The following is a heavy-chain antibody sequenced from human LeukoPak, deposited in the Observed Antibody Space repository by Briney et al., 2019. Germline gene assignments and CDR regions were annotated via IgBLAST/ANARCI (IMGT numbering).Heavy chain of an antibody. CDR3: ARQQWLDGAYYFDY. CDR1: GFTFSGST. J-gene: IGHJ4*02. CDR2: ISTSSSYI. V-gene: IGHV3-21*01. D-gene: IGHD6-19*01. Sequence: GGSLRLSCAASGFTFSGSTMNWVRQAPGKGLEWVSFISTSSSYIYYADSVRGRFTISRDNAKNSLYLQMNSLRAEDTAVYYCARQQWLDGAYYFDYWGQGTLVAVSS.